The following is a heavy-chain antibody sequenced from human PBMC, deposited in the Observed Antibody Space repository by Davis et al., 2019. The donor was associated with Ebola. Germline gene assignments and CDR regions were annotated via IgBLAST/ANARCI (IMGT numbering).Heavy chain of an antibody. CDR3: ARLVRSITIFGPPGDYYMDV. D-gene: IGHD3-3*01. CDR2: IYPGDSDT. CDR1: GYSFTSYW. J-gene: IGHJ6*03. Sequence: GESLKISCKGSGYSFTSYWIGWVRQMPGKGLEWMGIIYPGDSDTRYSPSFQGQVTISADKSISTAYLQWSSLKASDTAMYYCARLVRSITIFGPPGDYYMDVWGKGTTVTVSS. V-gene: IGHV5-51*01.